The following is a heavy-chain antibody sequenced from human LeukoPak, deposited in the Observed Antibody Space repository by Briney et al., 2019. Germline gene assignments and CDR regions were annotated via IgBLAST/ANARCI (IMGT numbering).Heavy chain of an antibody. CDR3: AGRAVRGVNPPQ. J-gene: IGHJ4*02. D-gene: IGHD3-10*01. CDR1: GGSISSSSYY. CDR2: IYYSGST. V-gene: IGHV4-39*01. Sequence: SETLSLTCTVSGGSISSSSYYWGWIRQPPGKGLEWIGSIYYSGSTYYNPSLKSRVTISVDTSKNQFSLKLSSVTAADTAVYYCAGRAVRGVNPPQWGQGTLVTVSS.